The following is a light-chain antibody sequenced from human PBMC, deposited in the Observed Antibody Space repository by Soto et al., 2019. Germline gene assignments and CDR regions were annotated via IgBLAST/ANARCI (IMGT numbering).Light chain of an antibody. CDR2: PAS. CDR1: QSISSY. Sequence: DIQMTQSPSSLSVSVGDRVTITCRASQSISSYLNWYQQKPGKAPKLLIYPASSLQSGVPSRFSGSGSGTDFTLTISSLQPEDFATYYCQQSYSTPIYTFGQGTKLEIK. V-gene: IGKV1-39*01. J-gene: IGKJ2*01. CDR3: QQSYSTPIYT.